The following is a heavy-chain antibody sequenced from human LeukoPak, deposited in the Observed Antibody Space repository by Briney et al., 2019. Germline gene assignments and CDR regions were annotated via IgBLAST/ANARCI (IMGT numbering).Heavy chain of an antibody. D-gene: IGHD3-10*01. Sequence: GGSLRLSCAASGFTFSSYEMNWVRQAPGKGLEWVSYISSSGSTIYYADSVKGRFTISRDNAKNSLYLQMNSLRAEDTAVYYCTTDYTSGNPYWGQGTLVTVSS. CDR2: ISSSGSTI. CDR3: TTDYTSGNPY. CDR1: GFTFSSYE. V-gene: IGHV3-48*03. J-gene: IGHJ4*02.